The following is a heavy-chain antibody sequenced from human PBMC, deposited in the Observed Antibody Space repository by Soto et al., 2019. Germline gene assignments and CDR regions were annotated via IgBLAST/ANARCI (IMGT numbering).Heavy chain of an antibody. D-gene: IGHD5-12*01. CDR2: IYYSGST. CDR1: GGSISSYY. Sequence: SETLSLTCTVSGGSISSYYWSWIRQPPGKGLEWIGYIYYSGSTNYNPSLKSRVTISVDTSKNQFSLKLSSVTAADTAVYYCATHRDGYNPGGFDIWGQGTMVTVSS. J-gene: IGHJ3*02. V-gene: IGHV4-59*01. CDR3: ATHRDGYNPGGFDI.